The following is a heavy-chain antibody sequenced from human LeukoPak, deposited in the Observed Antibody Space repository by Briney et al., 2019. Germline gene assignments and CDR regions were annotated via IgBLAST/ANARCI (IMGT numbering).Heavy chain of an antibody. CDR1: GGSISGYY. CDR3: AGHFTYYYDSSGYPRDAFDI. CDR2: MYYSGST. V-gene: IGHV4-59*08. Sequence: KPSETLSLTCTVSGGSISGYYWSWIRQSPGKGLVWIGYMYYSGSTNYNPSLKSRVTMSVDMSKNQFSLKLSSVTAADTALYYCAGHFTYYYDSSGYPRDAFDIWGQGTMVTVSS. D-gene: IGHD3-22*01. J-gene: IGHJ3*02.